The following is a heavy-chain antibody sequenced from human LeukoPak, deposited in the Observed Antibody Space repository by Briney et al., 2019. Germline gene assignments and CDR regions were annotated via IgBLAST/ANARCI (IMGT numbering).Heavy chain of an antibody. CDR3: ARARNDYDSNGFSLLDY. J-gene: IGHJ4*02. CDR1: GISFSSHG. D-gene: IGHD3-22*01. Sequence: GTSLRLSCAASGISFSSHGMHWVRQAPGKGLEWVAVIWYDGSNIYYADSVKGRFTISRDNSKNTLCLQMNSLRAEDTALYYCARARNDYDSNGFSLLDYWGQGTLVTVSS. CDR2: IWYDGSNI. V-gene: IGHV3-33*01.